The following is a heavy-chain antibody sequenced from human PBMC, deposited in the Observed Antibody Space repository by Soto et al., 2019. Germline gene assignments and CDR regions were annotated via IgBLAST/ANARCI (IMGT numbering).Heavy chain of an antibody. D-gene: IGHD1-1*01. J-gene: IGHJ4*02. V-gene: IGHV6-1*01. CDR3: ARAELTTSPFDY. CDR2: TYYRSKWYN. CDR1: GDSVSSNSAA. Sequence: QVQLQQSGPGLVKPSQTLSLTCAISGDSVSSNSAAWNWIRQSPSRGLEWLGRTYYRSKWYNDYAVSVKSRXXLXPAXSKNQFSLQLNSVTPEDTAVYYCARAELTTSPFDYWGQGTLVTVSS.